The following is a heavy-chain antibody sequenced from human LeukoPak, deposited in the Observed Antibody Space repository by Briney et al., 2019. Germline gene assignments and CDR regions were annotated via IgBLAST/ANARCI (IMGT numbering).Heavy chain of an antibody. CDR3: ARDGVTVSSSPSYWYFDL. Sequence: GGSLRLSCAASGFTFSTYTINWVRKAPGKGLEWVSSISSSSRYIYSADSVKGRFTISRDNAKNSLFLHMNSLRADDTAVYYCARDGVTVSSSPSYWYFDLWGRGTLVTVSS. V-gene: IGHV3-21*01. CDR1: GFTFSTYT. CDR2: ISSSSRYI. D-gene: IGHD3-3*01. J-gene: IGHJ2*01.